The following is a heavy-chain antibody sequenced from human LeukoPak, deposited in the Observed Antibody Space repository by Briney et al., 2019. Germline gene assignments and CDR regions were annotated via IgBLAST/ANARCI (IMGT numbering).Heavy chain of an antibody. J-gene: IGHJ4*02. CDR2: IYTSGST. V-gene: IGHV4-4*07. D-gene: IGHD6-13*01. CDR3: ARAKSSSFDY. CDR1: GGSISSYY. Sequence: SENLSLNCTVSGGSISSYYWSWLRPPAGKGLEWIGRIYTSGSTNYNPSLKSRVTMSVDTSKNQFSLKLSSVTAADTAVYYCARAKSSSFDYWGQGTLVTVSS.